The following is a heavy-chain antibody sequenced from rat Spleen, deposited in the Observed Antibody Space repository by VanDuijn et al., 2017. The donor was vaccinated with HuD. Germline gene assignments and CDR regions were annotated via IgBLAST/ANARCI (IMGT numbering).Heavy chain of an antibody. CDR3: TRGGAARVDA. CDR2: IWNSGGT. Sequence: QVQLKESGPGLVQPSQTLSLSCTVAGFSLTTHNVHWVRQPPGKGLEWMGVIWNSGGTRYNSALKSRLSISKDTSKRQVFLKMNSLQTEDTAIYYCTRGGAARVDAWGQGASVTVSS. D-gene: IGHD1-2*01. J-gene: IGHJ4*01. CDR1: GFSLTTHN. V-gene: IGHV2-41*01.